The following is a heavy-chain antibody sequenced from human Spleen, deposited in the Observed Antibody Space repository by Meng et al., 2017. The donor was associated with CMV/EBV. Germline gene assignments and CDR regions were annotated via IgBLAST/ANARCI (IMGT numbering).Heavy chain of an antibody. V-gene: IGHV1-18*04. D-gene: IGHD6-6*01. Sequence: TVSCKSSGQTFTGYCVHWVRQAPGQGLEWMGWISAYNRNTNYAQKLQGRVAMTTDTSTSTAYMELRSLRSDDTAVYYCARDRSSSDYWGQGTLVTVSS. CDR3: ARDRSSSDY. CDR2: ISAYNRNT. CDR1: GQTFTGYC. J-gene: IGHJ4*02.